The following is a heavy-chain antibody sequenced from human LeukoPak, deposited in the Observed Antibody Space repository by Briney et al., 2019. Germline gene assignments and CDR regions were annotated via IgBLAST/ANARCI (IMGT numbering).Heavy chain of an antibody. CDR1: GFTFSSYE. CDR3: AILPVEMATMFDY. D-gene: IGHD5-24*01. CDR2: ISSSGSTI. J-gene: IGHJ4*02. Sequence: AGGPLRLSCAASGFTFSSYEMNWVRQAPGKGLEWVSYISSSGSTIYYADSVKGRFTISRDNAKNSLYLQMNSLRAEDTAVYYCAILPVEMATMFDYWGQGTLVTVSS. V-gene: IGHV3-48*03.